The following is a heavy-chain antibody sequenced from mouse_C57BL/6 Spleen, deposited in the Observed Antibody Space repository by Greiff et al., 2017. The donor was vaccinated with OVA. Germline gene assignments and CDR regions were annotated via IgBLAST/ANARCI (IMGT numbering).Heavy chain of an antibody. D-gene: IGHD1-1*01. CDR2: IWSDGST. CDR3: ARSPELRYWYFDV. CDR1: GFSLTSYG. V-gene: IGHV2-6*03. Sequence: VQGVESGPGLVAPSQRLSITCTVSGFSLTSYGVHWVRQPPGKGLEWLVVIWSDGSTTYNSALKSRLSISKDNSKSQVFLKMNSLQTDDTAMYYCARSPELRYWYFDVWGTGTTVTVSS. J-gene: IGHJ1*03.